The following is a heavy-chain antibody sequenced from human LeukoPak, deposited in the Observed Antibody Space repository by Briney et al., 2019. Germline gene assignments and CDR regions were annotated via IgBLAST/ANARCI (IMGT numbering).Heavy chain of an antibody. J-gene: IGHJ4*02. CDR3: ARARYGDYDNY. Sequence: SETLSLTCAVYGASFSGYYWSWVRQPPGKGLEWLGEINHNVSTNYNPSLKSRVTISVDTSKNQFSLKLSSVTAADTAVYYCARARYGDYDNYWGQGTLVTVSS. D-gene: IGHD4-17*01. CDR2: INHNVST. V-gene: IGHV4-34*01. CDR1: GASFSGYY.